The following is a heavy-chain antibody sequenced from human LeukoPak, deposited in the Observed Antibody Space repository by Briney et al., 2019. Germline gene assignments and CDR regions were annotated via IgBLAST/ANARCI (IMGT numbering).Heavy chain of an antibody. Sequence: PGGSLRLSCAASGFTFSSYAMHWVRQAPGKGLEWVAVTSYGGSNKYYADSVKGRFTISRDNSKNTLYLQMNSLRAEDTAVYYCAREDFGLLSYYYYMDVWGKGTTVTVSS. V-gene: IGHV3-30*04. D-gene: IGHD3-10*01. CDR3: AREDFGLLSYYYYMDV. CDR2: TSYGGSNK. J-gene: IGHJ6*03. CDR1: GFTFSSYA.